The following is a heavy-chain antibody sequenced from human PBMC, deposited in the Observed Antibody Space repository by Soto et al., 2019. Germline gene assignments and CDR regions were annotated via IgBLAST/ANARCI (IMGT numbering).Heavy chain of an antibody. D-gene: IGHD3-10*01. V-gene: IGHV3-23*01. CDR1: GFTFCNYA. CDR2: MGWNGVST. CDR3: AKKYHNDSGYYLFRFDY. Sequence: EVQLLASGGCLVQPGGSLRLSCAASGFTFCNYALSGVGQAPGKGLEWVSTMGWNGVSTYYADSVKGRFTISRDNSKNTLFLQMSSMRAEHTAVYYCAKKYHNDSGYYLFRFDYWGQGTLVTVSS. J-gene: IGHJ4*02.